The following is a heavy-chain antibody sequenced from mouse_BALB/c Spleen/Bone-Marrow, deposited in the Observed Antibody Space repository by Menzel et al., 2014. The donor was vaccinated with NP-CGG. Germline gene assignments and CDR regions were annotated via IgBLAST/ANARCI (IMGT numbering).Heavy chain of an antibody. CDR3: ARTGFFDV. CDR1: GDSITGGY. CDR2: ISYRGTT. J-gene: IGHJ1*01. V-gene: IGHV3-8*02. Sequence: EVQGVESGPSLVKPSQTLSLTCSVTGDSITGGYWHWIRKLPGNKLEWMGYISYRGTTYYNPSLKSRISITRDTSKNQYYLELNSVAAEDTATYYCARTGFFDVWGAGTTVTVSS.